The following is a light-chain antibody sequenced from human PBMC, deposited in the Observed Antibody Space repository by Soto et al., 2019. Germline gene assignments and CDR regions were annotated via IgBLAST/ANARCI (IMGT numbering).Light chain of an antibody. CDR1: SSDVGGYNY. Sequence: QSALTQPASVSGSPGQSITISCTGTSSDVGGYNYVSWYQQHPGKAPKLMIYDVSNRPSGFSTRFSGSKSGNTASLTISGLQAEDEADYYCSSYSSRSTVVFGGGTKVTVL. CDR2: DVS. CDR3: SSYSSRSTVV. J-gene: IGLJ2*01. V-gene: IGLV2-14*01.